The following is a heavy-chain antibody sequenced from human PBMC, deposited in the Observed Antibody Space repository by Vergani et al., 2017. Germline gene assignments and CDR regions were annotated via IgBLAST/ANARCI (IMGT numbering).Heavy chain of an antibody. J-gene: IGHJ4*02. CDR3: ATIGYRRWGYYFDY. Sequence: QVQLQESGPGLVKPPGTLSLTCAVSGDSISSNNCWTWVRQPPGKGLEWIGEICHTEDTKYSPFLKSRVTVSVDESRNLFSLMLNSVTAADTAVYYCATIGYRRWGYYFDYWGQGILVTVSS. V-gene: IGHV4-4*03. CDR1: GDSISSNNC. CDR2: ICHTEDT. D-gene: IGHD2-2*02.